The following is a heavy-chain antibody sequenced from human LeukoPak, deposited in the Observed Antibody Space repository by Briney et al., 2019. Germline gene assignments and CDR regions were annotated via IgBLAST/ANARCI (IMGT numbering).Heavy chain of an antibody. CDR1: GGSISSYY. CDR2: MSDSGST. J-gene: IGHJ6*03. V-gene: IGHV4-59*13. D-gene: IGHD3-10*01. CDR3: ARGLGRITMVRGVIYYYYYYMDV. Sequence: SETLSLTCTVSGGSISSYYWTWIRHPPEKGLEWIGYMSDSGSTNYNPSLKSRLTISADTSKNQFSLRLSSVTAADTAVYYCARGLGRITMVRGVIYYYYYYMDVWGKGTTVTVSS.